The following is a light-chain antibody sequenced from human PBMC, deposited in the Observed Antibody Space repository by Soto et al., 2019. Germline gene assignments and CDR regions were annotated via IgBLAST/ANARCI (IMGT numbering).Light chain of an antibody. CDR1: QDISNY. J-gene: IGKJ3*01. Sequence: DIQMTQSPSSLSAPVGDRVTITCQASQDISNYLNWYQQKPGKAPKLLIYDASNLETGVPSRFSGSGSGTDFTFTISSLQPEDIATYYCQQYDNLPPFTFSPGTKVDIK. CDR2: DAS. V-gene: IGKV1-33*01. CDR3: QQYDNLPPFT.